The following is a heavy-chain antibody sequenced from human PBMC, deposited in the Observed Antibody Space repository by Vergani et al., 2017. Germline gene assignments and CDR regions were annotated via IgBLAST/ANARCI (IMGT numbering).Heavy chain of an antibody. CDR2: INHSGST. Sequence: QVQLQQWGAGLLKPSETLSLTCAVYGGSFSGYYWSWIRQPPGKGLEWIGQINHSGSTNYNPSLKSRLTISVDTSKNQFSLKLSSVTAADTAVYYCARGSITMVRGVSGYNWFDPRGQGTLVTVSS. V-gene: IGHV4-34*01. J-gene: IGHJ5*02. CDR3: ARGSITMVRGVSGYNWFDP. D-gene: IGHD3-10*01. CDR1: GGSFSGYY.